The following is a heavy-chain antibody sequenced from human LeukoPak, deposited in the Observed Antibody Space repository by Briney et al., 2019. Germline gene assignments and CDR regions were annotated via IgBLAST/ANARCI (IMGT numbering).Heavy chain of an antibody. Sequence: SETPSLTCAVYGGSFSGYYWSWIRQPPGKGLEWIGEINHSGSTNYNPSLKSRVTISVDTSKNQFSLKLSSVTAADTAVYYCARGRIGYCSGGSCYPAYYYYYGMDVWGQGTTVTVSS. V-gene: IGHV4-34*01. D-gene: IGHD2-15*01. CDR2: INHSGST. J-gene: IGHJ6*02. CDR3: ARGRIGYCSGGSCYPAYYYYYGMDV. CDR1: GGSFSGYY.